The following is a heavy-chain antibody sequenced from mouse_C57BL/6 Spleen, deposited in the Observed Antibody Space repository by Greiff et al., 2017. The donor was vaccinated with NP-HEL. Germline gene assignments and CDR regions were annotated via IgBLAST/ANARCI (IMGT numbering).Heavy chain of an antibody. CDR2: INPSNGGT. Sequence: QVHVKQPGTELVKPGASVKLSCKASGYTFTSYWLHWVKQRPGQGLEWIGNINPSNGGTNYNAKFKSKATLTVDKSSSTAYMQLSSLTSEDSAVYYCARKKSNYAMDYWGQGTSVTVSS. J-gene: IGHJ4*01. D-gene: IGHD1-3*01. CDR1: GYTFTSYW. CDR3: ARKKSNYAMDY. V-gene: IGHV1-53*01.